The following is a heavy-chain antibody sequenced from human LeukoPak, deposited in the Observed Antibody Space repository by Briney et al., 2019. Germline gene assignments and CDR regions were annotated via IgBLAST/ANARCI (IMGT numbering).Heavy chain of an antibody. D-gene: IGHD5-24*01. V-gene: IGHV3-23*01. Sequence: GGSLRLSCAASGFIFSRYAMSWVRQAPGKGLEWVCGISSGGESPYYADSVRGRFTISRDNSKNTLYLEINSLRAEDTAVYSCAKKSRDGYNPFDYLGQGTLVTASS. CDR2: ISSGGESP. CDR1: GFIFSRYA. J-gene: IGHJ4*02. CDR3: AKKSRDGYNPFDY.